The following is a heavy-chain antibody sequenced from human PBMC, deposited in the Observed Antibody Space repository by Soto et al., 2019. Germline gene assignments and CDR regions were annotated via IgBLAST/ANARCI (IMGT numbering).Heavy chain of an antibody. Sequence: GASVKVSCKASGGTFNNYTLSWVLQAPGQGLEWMGGIIPIFNSANYAQKFQSRVTITADDSTSTAYMELRSLRPDDTAVYYCARVTFYYDSSGYGVAWFDPWGQGNPVTVSS. V-gene: IGHV1-69*13. CDR2: IIPIFNSA. CDR3: ARVTFYYDSSGYGVAWFDP. J-gene: IGHJ5*02. CDR1: GGTFNNYT. D-gene: IGHD3-22*01.